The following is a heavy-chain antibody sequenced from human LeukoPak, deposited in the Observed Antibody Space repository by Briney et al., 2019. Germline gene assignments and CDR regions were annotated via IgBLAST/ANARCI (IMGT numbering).Heavy chain of an antibody. Sequence: PGGSLRLSCAASGFSFSSYNMNWVRQAPGQGLEWVSSISSSSNYIYYADSVKGRFTISRDNAKNSLYLQMNSLRAEDTAVYYCARALDYHGSGASIEYWGQGTLVTVSS. V-gene: IGHV3-21*01. CDR1: GFSFSSYN. CDR2: ISSSSNYI. J-gene: IGHJ4*02. CDR3: ARALDYHGSGASIEY. D-gene: IGHD3-10*01.